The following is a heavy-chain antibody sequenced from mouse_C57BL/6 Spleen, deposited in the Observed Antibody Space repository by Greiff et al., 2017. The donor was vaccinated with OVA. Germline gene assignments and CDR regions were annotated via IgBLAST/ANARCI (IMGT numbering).Heavy chain of an antibody. D-gene: IGHD1-1*01. V-gene: IGHV1-69*01. J-gene: IGHJ2*01. CDR1: GYTFTSYW. CDR3: AVLDYGSSYVDY. CDR2: IDPSDSYT. Sequence: VQLQQPGAELVMPGASVKLSCKASGYTFTSYWMHWVKQRPGQGLEWIGEIDPSDSYTNYNQKFKGKSTLTVDKSSSTAYMQLSSLTSEDSAVYYCAVLDYGSSYVDYWGQGTTLTVSS.